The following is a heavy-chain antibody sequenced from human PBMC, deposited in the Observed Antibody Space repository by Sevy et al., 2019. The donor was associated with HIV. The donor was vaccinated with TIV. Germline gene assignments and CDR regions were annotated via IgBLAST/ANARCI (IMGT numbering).Heavy chain of an antibody. CDR1: GFTFSSYW. Sequence: GGSLRLSCAASGFTFSSYWMHWVRQAPGKGLMWVSRINSDGSSTDYADSVEGRFTISRDKAKNTLYLQMNSLRDEDTAVYYCAKDINYDFWRGYYTVSGVDYWGQGTLVTVSS. CDR3: AKDINYDFWRGYYTVSGVDY. J-gene: IGHJ4*02. V-gene: IGHV3-74*01. CDR2: INSDGSST. D-gene: IGHD3-3*01.